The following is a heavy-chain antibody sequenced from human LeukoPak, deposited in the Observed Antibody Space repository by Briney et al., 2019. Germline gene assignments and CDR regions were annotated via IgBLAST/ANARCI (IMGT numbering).Heavy chain of an antibody. CDR2: IYYSGYT. V-gene: IGHV4-31*01. CDR1: GDSISSGGYY. J-gene: IGHJ6*02. CDR3: ASLYGDYRRENYYYYGMDV. Sequence: SETLSLTCTVSGDSISSGGYYWHWIRQHPVKGLEWIGYIYYSGYTYYNPSLKSQVTISIDTSKNQFSLRLSSVTAADTAVYYCASLYGDYRRENYYYYGMDVWGQGTTVTVSS. D-gene: IGHD4-17*01.